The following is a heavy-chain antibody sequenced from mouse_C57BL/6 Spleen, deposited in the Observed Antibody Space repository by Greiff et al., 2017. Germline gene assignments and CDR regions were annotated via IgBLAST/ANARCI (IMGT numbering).Heavy chain of an antibody. Sequence: VQGVESGAELARPGASVKMSCKASGYTFTSYTMHWVKQRPGQGLEWIGYINPSSGYTKYNQKFKDKATLTADKSSSTAYMQLSSLTSEDSAVYYCATGGDYAMDYWGQGTSVTVSS. V-gene: IGHV1-4*01. CDR1: GYTFTSYT. CDR2: INPSSGYT. J-gene: IGHJ4*01. CDR3: ATGGDYAMDY.